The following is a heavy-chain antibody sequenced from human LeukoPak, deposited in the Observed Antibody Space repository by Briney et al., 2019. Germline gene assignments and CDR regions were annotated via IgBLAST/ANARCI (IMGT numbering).Heavy chain of an antibody. CDR1: GGSINSSSYY. J-gene: IGHJ5*02. Sequence: KPSETLSLTCTVSGGSINSSSYYRGWIRQPPGTGLEWIGTIYYSGSTYYNPSLKSRVTISVDTSKNQFSLKLSSVTAADTAVYYCASSWYWWFDPWGQGTLVTVSS. CDR3: ASSWYWWFDP. CDR2: IYYSGST. V-gene: IGHV4-39*01. D-gene: IGHD6-13*01.